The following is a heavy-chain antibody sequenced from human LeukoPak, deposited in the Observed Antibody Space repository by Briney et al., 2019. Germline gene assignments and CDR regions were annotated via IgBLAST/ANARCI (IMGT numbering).Heavy chain of an antibody. CDR3: ARAYRGRYYFDY. CDR1: GFTVSSNY. V-gene: IGHV3-53*01. CDR2: IYSGGST. J-gene: IGHJ4*02. Sequence: GGSLRLSCAASGFTVSSNYMSWVRQAPGKGLEWVSVIYSGGSTYYADSVKGRFTISRDNSKNTLYLQMNSLRAEDTAVYYCARAYRGRYYFDYWGQGPLVTVSS. D-gene: IGHD1-1*01.